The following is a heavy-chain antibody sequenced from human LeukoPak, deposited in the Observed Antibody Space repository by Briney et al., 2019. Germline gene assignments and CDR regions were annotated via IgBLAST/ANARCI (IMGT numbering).Heavy chain of an antibody. CDR1: GYTFTGYY. V-gene: IGHV1-2*02. D-gene: IGHD4-17*01. CDR3: ARVALNTVTEHLFDP. J-gene: IGHJ5*01. Sequence: ASVKVSCTASGYTFTGYYMHWVRQAPGQGLEWMGWINPNSGATNYAQKFQGRVTMTRDTSISTAYMELSRLISDDTAVYHCARVALNTVTEHLFDPWGQGTLVTVSS. CDR2: INPNSGAT.